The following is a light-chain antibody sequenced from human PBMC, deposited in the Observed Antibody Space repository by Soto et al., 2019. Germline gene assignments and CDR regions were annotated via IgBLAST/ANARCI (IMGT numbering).Light chain of an antibody. CDR1: QSISSW. Sequence: DIQMTQSPSTLAASVGVSVPITCRASQSISSWLAWYQQKPGNAPQLLIYDASSLESGVPSTFSGSGSGTEFTLTISSLQPDDFATYYCXQYNSXSPATFGQGTKVDI. J-gene: IGKJ1*01. V-gene: IGKV1-5*01. CDR3: XQYNSXSPAT. CDR2: DAS.